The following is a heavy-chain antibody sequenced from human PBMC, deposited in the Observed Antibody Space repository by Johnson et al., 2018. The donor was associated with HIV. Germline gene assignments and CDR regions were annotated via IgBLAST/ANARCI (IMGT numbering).Heavy chain of an antibody. J-gene: IGHJ3*02. CDR3: ARVAALYDAFDI. Sequence: QVQLVESGGGLVKPGGSLRLSCAASGFTFSDYYMSWIRQAPGKGLEWVSYISSSGSTIYYAASVKGRLTISRDNAKNSLYLKMNSRRAEDTAVYYCARVAALYDAFDIWGQGTMVTVSS. V-gene: IGHV3-11*04. CDR2: ISSSGSTI. D-gene: IGHD2-15*01. CDR1: GFTFSDYY.